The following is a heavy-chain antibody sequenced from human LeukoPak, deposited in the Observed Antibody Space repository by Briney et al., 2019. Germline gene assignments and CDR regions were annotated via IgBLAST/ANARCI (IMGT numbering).Heavy chain of an antibody. Sequence: GESLKISCKGSGFNFTAYWIAWVRQMPGKGLEWMGISHPINSDTKYSPSFQGQVTISADKPSSTAYLQWNSLKASDTAMYYCARHQYYYDSSGNYGWLDSWGQGTLVTVSS. D-gene: IGHD3-22*01. CDR2: SHPINSDT. CDR1: GFNFTAYW. J-gene: IGHJ5*01. CDR3: ARHQYYYDSSGNYGWLDS. V-gene: IGHV5-51*01.